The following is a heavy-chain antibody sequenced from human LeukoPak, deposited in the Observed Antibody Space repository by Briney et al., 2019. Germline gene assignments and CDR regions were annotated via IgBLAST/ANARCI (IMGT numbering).Heavy chain of an antibody. CDR1: GFTFSSYA. J-gene: IGHJ6*02. CDR2: ISYDGSNK. V-gene: IGHV3-30-3*01. CDR3: ARDPKKWLTYYYYGMDV. Sequence: GGSLRLSCAASGFTFSSYAMHWVRQAPGKGLEWVAVISYDGSNKYYADSVKGRFTISRDNSKNTLYLQVNSLRAEDTAVYYCARDPKKWLTYYYYGMDVWGQGTTVTVSS. D-gene: IGHD6-19*01.